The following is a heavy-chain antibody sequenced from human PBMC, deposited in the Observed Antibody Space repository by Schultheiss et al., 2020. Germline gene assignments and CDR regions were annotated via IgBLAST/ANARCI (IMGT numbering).Heavy chain of an antibody. CDR2: IYTSGST. J-gene: IGHJ4*02. CDR3: ARVRLGGCYCFDY. D-gene: IGHD2-2*01. V-gene: IGHV4-4*07. CDR1: GGSISSYY. Sequence: SETLSLTCTVSGGSISSYYWSWIRQPAGKGLEWIGRIYTSGSTYYNPSLKSRVTISVDRSKTQFSLKLSSVTAADTAVYYCARVRLGGCYCFDYWGQGTLVTVSS.